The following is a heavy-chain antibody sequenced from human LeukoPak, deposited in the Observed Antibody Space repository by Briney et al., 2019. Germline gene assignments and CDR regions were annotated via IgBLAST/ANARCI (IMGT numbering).Heavy chain of an antibody. CDR2: IYPRDGST. V-gene: IGHV1-46*01. CDR3: ARDQEGFDY. Sequence: ASVKVSSKASGYTFTSNYIHWERQAPGQGLEWMGMIYPRDGSTSYAQKFQGRVTVTRDTSTSTVHMELSGLRSEDTAVYYCARDQEGFDYWGQGTLVTVFS. J-gene: IGHJ4*02. CDR1: GYTFTSNY.